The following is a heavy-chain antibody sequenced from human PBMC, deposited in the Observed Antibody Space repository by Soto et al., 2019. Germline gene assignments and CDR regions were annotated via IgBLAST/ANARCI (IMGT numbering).Heavy chain of an antibody. J-gene: IGHJ5*02. V-gene: IGHV1-69*13. D-gene: IGHD3-10*01. CDR3: ARDLYYGSGSYNWFDP. Sequence: VASVKVSCKASGGTFSSYAISWVRQAPGQGLEWMGGIIPIFGTANYAQKFQGRVTITADGSPSTAYMELSSLRSEDTAVYYCARDLYYGSGSYNWFDPWGQGTLVTVSS. CDR1: GGTFSSYA. CDR2: IIPIFGTA.